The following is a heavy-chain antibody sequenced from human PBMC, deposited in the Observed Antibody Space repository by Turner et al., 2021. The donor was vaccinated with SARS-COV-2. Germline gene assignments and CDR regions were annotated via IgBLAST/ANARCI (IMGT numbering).Heavy chain of an antibody. Sequence: EVQLVETGGGLIQPGGSLRLPCAASGFTVSSNYVSWVRQAPVKGLEWVSVISSGGNTYYADSVKGRFTISRDNSKNTLYLQMNSLRAEDTAVYYCARGGEFQLLHYYGMDVWGQGTTVTVSS. CDR3: ARGGEFQLLHYYGMDV. D-gene: IGHD2-2*01. V-gene: IGHV3-53*02. J-gene: IGHJ6*02. CDR2: ISSGGNT. CDR1: GFTVSSNY.